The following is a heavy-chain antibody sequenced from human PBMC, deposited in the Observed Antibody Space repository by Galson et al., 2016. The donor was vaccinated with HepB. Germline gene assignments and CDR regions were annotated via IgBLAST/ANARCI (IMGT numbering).Heavy chain of an antibody. J-gene: IGHJ6*02. D-gene: IGHD3-10*01. V-gene: IGHV3-30*18. Sequence: SLRLSCAASGFPFSSYGMHWVRQAPGKGLEWVAAIPYDGRNQNYADSVKGRFTVSRDNSRNTVYMLMNSLRAEDTAVYYCAKGGRGGYYNYGMDVWGQGTTVTVSS. CDR2: IPYDGRNQ. CDR1: GFPFSSYG. CDR3: AKGGRGGYYNYGMDV.